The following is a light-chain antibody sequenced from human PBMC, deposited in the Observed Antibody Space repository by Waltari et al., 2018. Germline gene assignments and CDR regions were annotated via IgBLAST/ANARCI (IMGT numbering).Light chain of an antibody. CDR3: MQTRQTPPFI. Sequence: ESMMAQSHLALAVTHGAPASITARARRSLLHTNADLYLDWHLQKPGQSPQLLIYLGSFRASGVPDRFSGSGSGTDFTLKISRVEAEDVGIYYCMQTRQTPPFIFGPGTKVDSK. J-gene: IGKJ3*01. V-gene: IGKV2-28*01. CDR2: LGS. CDR1: RSLLHTNADLY.